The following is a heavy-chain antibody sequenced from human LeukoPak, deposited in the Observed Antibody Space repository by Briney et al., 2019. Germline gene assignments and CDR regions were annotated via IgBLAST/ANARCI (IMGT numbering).Heavy chain of an antibody. CDR3: AKSARRHIVVVTAIPAEYFDL. CDR1: GFTFSSYA. V-gene: IGHV3-23*01. J-gene: IGHJ2*01. CDR2: ISGSGGST. Sequence: GGSLRLSCAASGFTFSSYAMSWVRQAPGKGLEWVSAISGSGGSTYYADSVKGRFTISRDNSKNTLYLQMNSLRAEDTAVYYCAKSARRHIVVVTAIPAEYFDLWGRGTLVTVSS. D-gene: IGHD2-21*02.